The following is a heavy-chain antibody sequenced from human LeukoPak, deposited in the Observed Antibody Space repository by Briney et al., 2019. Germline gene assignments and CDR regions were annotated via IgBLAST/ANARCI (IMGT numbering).Heavy chain of an antibody. CDR3: ARVDTAMVRNFDY. V-gene: IGHV4-34*01. CDR1: GGSFSGYY. J-gene: IGHJ4*02. Sequence: SETLSLTCAVYGGSFSGYYWSWIRQPPGKGLEWIGEINHSGSTNYNPSLKSRVTISVDTSKNQFSLKLSSVTAADTAVYYCARVDTAMVRNFDYWSQGTLVTVSS. D-gene: IGHD5-18*01. CDR2: INHSGST.